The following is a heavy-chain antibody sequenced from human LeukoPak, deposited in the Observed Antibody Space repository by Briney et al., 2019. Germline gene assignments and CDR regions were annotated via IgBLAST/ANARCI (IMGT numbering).Heavy chain of an antibody. D-gene: IGHD6-13*01. CDR2: IRYDGTIK. CDR3: AKDGGSSWYSYYFDY. Sequence: GGSLRLSCAASGFTFSSFGTHWVRQAPGKGLEWVTFIRYDGTIKYYADSVKDRFTISRDNSRATVHLQMNSLRTEDTAVYYCAKDGGSSWYSYYFDYWGQGTLVTVSS. J-gene: IGHJ4*02. V-gene: IGHV3-30*02. CDR1: GFTFSSFG.